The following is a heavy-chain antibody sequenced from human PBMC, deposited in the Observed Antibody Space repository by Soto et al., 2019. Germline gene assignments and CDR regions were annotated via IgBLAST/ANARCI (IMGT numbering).Heavy chain of an antibody. CDR2: INAANGDT. J-gene: IGHJ4*02. D-gene: IGHD6-13*01. V-gene: IGHV1-3*01. CDR1: GYIFSSHT. CDR3: ASSIAAASFDY. Sequence: WASVKVSCKASGYIFSSHTMHWVRQAPGQSLEWMGWINAANGDTKYSQKFQGRVTITSDTSATTGYMDLSSLRSEDTAVYYCASSIAAASFDYWGQGSMVTVYS.